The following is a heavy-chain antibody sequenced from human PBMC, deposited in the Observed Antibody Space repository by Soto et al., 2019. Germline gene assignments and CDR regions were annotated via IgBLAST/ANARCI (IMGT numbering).Heavy chain of an antibody. CDR2: ISYDGSNK. CDR3: ARDLIIGCSSTSCYTFDY. V-gene: IGHV3-30-3*01. D-gene: IGHD2-2*02. Sequence: QVQLVESGGGVVQPGRSLRLSCAASGFTFSSYAMHWVRQAPGKGLEWVAVISYDGSNKYYADSVKGRFTISRDNSKNTLYLQMNSLRAEDTAVYYCARDLIIGCSSTSCYTFDYWGQGTLVTVSS. J-gene: IGHJ4*02. CDR1: GFTFSSYA.